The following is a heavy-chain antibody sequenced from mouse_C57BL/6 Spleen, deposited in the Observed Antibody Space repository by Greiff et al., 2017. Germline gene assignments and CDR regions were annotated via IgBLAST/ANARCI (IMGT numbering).Heavy chain of an antibody. CDR1: GYTFTDYN. J-gene: IGHJ4*01. V-gene: IGHV1-18*01. Sequence: VQLQQSGPELVKPGASVKIPCKASGYTFTDYNMDWVKQSHGKSLEWIGDINPNNGGTIYNQKFKGKATLTVDKSSSTAYMELRSLTSEDTAVYYCARWGITKDYYAMDYWGQGTSVTVSS. CDR2: INPNNGGT. CDR3: ARWGITKDYYAMDY. D-gene: IGHD1-1*01.